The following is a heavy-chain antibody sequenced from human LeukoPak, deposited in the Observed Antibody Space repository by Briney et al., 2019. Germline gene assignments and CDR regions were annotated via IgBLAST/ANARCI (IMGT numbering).Heavy chain of an antibody. CDR2: IYSGGST. V-gene: IGHV3-53*01. CDR1: GFTVSSNY. CDR3: ARDLGIAAAGTANYYYYYMDV. D-gene: IGHD6-13*01. J-gene: IGHJ6*03. Sequence: GGSLRPSCAASGFTVSSNYMSWVRQAPGKGLEWVSVIYSGGSTYYADSVKGRFTISRDNSKNTLYLQMNSLRAEDTAVYYCARDLGIAAAGTANYYYYYMDVWGKGTTVTISS.